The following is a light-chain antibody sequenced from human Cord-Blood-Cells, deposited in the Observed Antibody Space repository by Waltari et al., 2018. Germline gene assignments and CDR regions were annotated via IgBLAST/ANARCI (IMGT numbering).Light chain of an antibody. Sequence: AIQLTQSPSSLSASVGDRVTIACRASQGISSALAWYQQKPGKAPKLLIYDASSLESGVPSRFSGSGSGTDFTLTISSLQPEDFATYYCQQFNNYLWTFGQGTKVEIK. CDR1: QGISSA. J-gene: IGKJ1*01. V-gene: IGKV1D-13*01. CDR3: QQFNNYLWT. CDR2: DAS.